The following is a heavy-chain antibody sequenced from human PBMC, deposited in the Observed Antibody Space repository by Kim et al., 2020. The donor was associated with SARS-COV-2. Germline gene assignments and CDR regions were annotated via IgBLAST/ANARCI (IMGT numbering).Heavy chain of an antibody. V-gene: IGHV4-59*01. CDR2: IYYSGST. CDR1: GGSISSYY. CDR3: ARVELSSWYADAFDI. J-gene: IGHJ3*02. Sequence: SETLSLTCTVSGGSISSYYWSWIRQPPGKGLEWIGYIYYSGSTNYNPSLKSRVTISVDTSKNQFSLKLSSVTAADTAVYYCARVELSSWYADAFDIWGQGTMVTVSS. D-gene: IGHD6-13*01.